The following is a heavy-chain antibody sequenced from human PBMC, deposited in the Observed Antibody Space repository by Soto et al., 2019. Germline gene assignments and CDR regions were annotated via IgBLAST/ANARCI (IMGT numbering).Heavy chain of an antibody. V-gene: IGHV1-18*01. CDR1: GYTFTSYG. D-gene: IGHD3-22*01. Sequence: ASVKVSCKASGYTFTSYGISWVRQAPGQGLEWMGWISAYNGNTNYAQKLQGRVTMTTDTSTSTAYMELRSLRSDDTAVYYCARDLGGYYDSSGYYPSKFDYWGQGTLVTVSS. CDR2: ISAYNGNT. CDR3: ARDLGGYYDSSGYYPSKFDY. J-gene: IGHJ4*02.